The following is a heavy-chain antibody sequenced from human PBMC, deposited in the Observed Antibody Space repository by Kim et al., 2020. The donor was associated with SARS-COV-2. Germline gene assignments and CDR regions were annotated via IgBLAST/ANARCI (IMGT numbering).Heavy chain of an antibody. J-gene: IGHJ5*02. CDR2: IYYSGST. CDR3: AGYCTNGVCLRDAFDP. D-gene: IGHD2-8*01. Sequence: SETLSLTCTVSGGSISSSSYYWGWIRQPPGKGLEWIGSIYYSGSTYYNPSLKSRVTISVDTSKNQFSLKLSSVTAADTAVYYCAGYCTNGVCLRDAFDPWGQGTLVTVSS. V-gene: IGHV4-39*07. CDR1: GGSISSSSYY.